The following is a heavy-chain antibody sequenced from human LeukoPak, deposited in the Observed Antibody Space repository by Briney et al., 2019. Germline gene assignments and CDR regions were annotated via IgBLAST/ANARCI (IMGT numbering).Heavy chain of an antibody. CDR3: ARGYYDSSGYHIPFDY. CDR1: GYNFTSYD. Sequence: ASVKVSCKASGYNFTSYDINWVRQATGQGLERMRWMNPNSGNTGYAQKFQGRVTITRNTSISTAYMELSSLRSEDTAVYYCARGYYDSSGYHIPFDYWGQGTLVTVSS. CDR2: MNPNSGNT. D-gene: IGHD3-22*01. V-gene: IGHV1-8*01. J-gene: IGHJ4*02.